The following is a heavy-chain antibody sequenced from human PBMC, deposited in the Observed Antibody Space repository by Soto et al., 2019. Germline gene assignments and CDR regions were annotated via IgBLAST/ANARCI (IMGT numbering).Heavy chain of an antibody. J-gene: IGHJ4*02. D-gene: IGHD4-17*01. V-gene: IGHV3-74*01. Sequence: GGSLRLSCAASGFTFSSYWMHWVRQAPGKGLVWVSRINSDGSSTSYADSVKGRFTISRDNSKNTLYLQMNSLRAEDTAVYYCAKDRGYGEVAYWGQGTLVTVSS. CDR3: AKDRGYGEVAY. CDR1: GFTFSSYW. CDR2: INSDGSST.